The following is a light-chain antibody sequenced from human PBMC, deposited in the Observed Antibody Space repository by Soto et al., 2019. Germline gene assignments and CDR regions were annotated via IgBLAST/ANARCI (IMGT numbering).Light chain of an antibody. CDR1: QSISNY. J-gene: IGKJ4*01. CDR3: QETFSTSSFT. CDR2: AAS. V-gene: IGKV1-39*01. Sequence: DIQMTQSPSSLSASVGDGVTITCRASQSISNYVNWYQQKPGKAPKLLIYAASRLQSGVPSRFSGTGSRTDFTLTISSLQPEDFATYYCQETFSTSSFTFGGGTKVEI.